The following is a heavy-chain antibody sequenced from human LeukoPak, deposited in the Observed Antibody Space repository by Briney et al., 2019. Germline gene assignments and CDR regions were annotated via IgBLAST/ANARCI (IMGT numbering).Heavy chain of an antibody. CDR3: ARDPDAALVTYFDY. Sequence: PSETLSLTCTVSGYSISSDSYWGWIRQPPGKGLECIGRIYHSGSTYYNPSLKSRVTISVDTSKNQFSLKLRSVTAADTAVHYCARDPDAALVTYFDYWGQGTQVTVSS. CDR1: GYSISSDSY. J-gene: IGHJ4*02. D-gene: IGHD5-18*01. V-gene: IGHV4-38-2*02. CDR2: IYHSGST.